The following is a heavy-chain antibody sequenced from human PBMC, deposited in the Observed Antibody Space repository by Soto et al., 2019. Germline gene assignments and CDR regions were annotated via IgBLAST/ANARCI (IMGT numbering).Heavy chain of an antibody. CDR3: ARDTIFGVVTPFPTYYYGMDV. J-gene: IGHJ6*02. V-gene: IGHV1-69*13. CDR1: GGTFSSYA. CDR2: IIPIFGTA. D-gene: IGHD3-3*01. Sequence: SVKVSCKASGGTFSSYAISWVRQAPGQGLEWMGGIIPIFGTANYAQKFQGRVTITADESTSTAYMELSSLRSEDTAVYYCARDTIFGVVTPFPTYYYGMDVWGQGTTVTVSS.